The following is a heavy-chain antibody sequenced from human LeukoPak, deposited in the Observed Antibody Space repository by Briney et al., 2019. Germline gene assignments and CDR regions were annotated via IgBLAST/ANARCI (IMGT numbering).Heavy chain of an antibody. CDR1: GGSISSYY. CDR2: IYYSGST. D-gene: IGHD1-26*01. V-gene: IGHV4-59*01. CDR3: ARQTYSGSFRSPHAFDI. Sequence: SETLSLTCTVSGGSISSYYWSWIRQPPGKGLEWIGYIYYSGSTNYNPSLKSRVTISVDTSKNQFSLKLSSVTAADTAVYYCARQTYSGSFRSPHAFDIWGQGTMVTVSS. J-gene: IGHJ3*02.